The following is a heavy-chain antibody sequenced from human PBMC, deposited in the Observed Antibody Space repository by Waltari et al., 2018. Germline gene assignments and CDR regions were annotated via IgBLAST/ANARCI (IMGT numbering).Heavy chain of an antibody. Sequence: EVHLLESVGGLAQPGGSLRLSCAASGFTFISYAMSWVRQAPGKGLEWVSGISDSGVITKYADSVKGRFTVSRDNSKNTVFLQLNSLRAEDTAIYYCARHLYSIDYLELGNWGQGTLVTVSS. CDR2: ISDSGVIT. V-gene: IGHV3-23*01. D-gene: IGHD3-22*01. J-gene: IGHJ4*02. CDR3: ARHLYSIDYLELGN. CDR1: GFTFISYA.